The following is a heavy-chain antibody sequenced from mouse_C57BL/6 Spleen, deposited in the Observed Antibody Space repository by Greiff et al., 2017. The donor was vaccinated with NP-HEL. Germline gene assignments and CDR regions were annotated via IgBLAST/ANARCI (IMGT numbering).Heavy chain of an antibody. CDR3: ARTAGWLPFDY. CDR1: GYTFTSYW. CDR2: IDPSDSET. V-gene: IGHV1-52*01. J-gene: IGHJ2*01. D-gene: IGHD2-3*01. Sequence: QVQLKQPGAELVRPGSSVKLSCKASGYTFTSYWMHWVKQRPIQGLEWIGNIDPSDSETHYNQKFKDKATLTVDKSSSTAYMQLSSLTSEDSAVYYCARTAGWLPFDYWGQGTTLTVSS.